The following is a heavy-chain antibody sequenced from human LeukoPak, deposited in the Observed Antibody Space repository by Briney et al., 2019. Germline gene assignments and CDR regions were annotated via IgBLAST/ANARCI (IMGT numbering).Heavy chain of an antibody. CDR3: AKSSGSHWGFDY. Sequence: GGSLRLSCAAPGFTFSSNYMSWVRQAPGKGLEWVSVFYSGGSTYYADSVKGRFTISRDSSKNTLYLQMNSLRAEDTAVYYCAKSSGSHWGFDYWGQGTLVTVSS. J-gene: IGHJ4*02. CDR1: GFTFSSNY. CDR2: FYSGGST. D-gene: IGHD1-26*01. V-gene: IGHV3-53*01.